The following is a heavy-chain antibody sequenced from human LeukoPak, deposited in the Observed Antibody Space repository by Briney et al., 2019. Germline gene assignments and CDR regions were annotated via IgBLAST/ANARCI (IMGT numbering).Heavy chain of an antibody. CDR1: GFTFSYYS. D-gene: IGHD3-3*01. Sequence: GGSLRLSCAASGFTFSYYSMNWVRQAPGKGLEWVSSISGSRNTIYYADSVKGRFTISRDNAKNSLYLQMNSLRAEDTAVYYCAKVPVLRFLEWFPDDYWGQGTLVTVSS. CDR3: AKVPVLRFLEWFPDDY. V-gene: IGHV3-48*01. J-gene: IGHJ4*02. CDR2: ISGSRNTI.